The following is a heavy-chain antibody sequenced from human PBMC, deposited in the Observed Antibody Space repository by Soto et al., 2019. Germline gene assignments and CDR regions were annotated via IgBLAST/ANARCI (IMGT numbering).Heavy chain of an antibody. Sequence: QVQLVESGGGVVQPGRSLRLSCAASGFTFSSYGMHWVRQAPGKGLEWVAVISYDGRNKYYADSVKGRFTISRDNSKNTLKLQMSSLRAEDTAVYYCARDRGSSGWYDAFYIWGQGTMVTVSS. D-gene: IGHD6-19*01. J-gene: IGHJ3*02. CDR3: ARDRGSSGWYDAFYI. V-gene: IGHV3-30*03. CDR2: ISYDGRNK. CDR1: GFTFSSYG.